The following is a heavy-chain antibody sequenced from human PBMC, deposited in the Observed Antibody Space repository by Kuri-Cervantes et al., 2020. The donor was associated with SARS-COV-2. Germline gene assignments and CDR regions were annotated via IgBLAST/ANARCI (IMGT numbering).Heavy chain of an antibody. J-gene: IGHJ1*01. Sequence: SVKVSCKASGGTFSSYAISWVRQAPGQGLEWMGRIIPIFGTANYAQKFQGRVTITADESTSTAYMELSSLRSEDTAVYYCASQEGSGWYSASFQHWGQGTLVTVSS. V-gene: IGHV1-69*13. CDR3: ASQEGSGWYSASFQH. D-gene: IGHD6-19*01. CDR2: IIPIFGTA. CDR1: GGTFSSYA.